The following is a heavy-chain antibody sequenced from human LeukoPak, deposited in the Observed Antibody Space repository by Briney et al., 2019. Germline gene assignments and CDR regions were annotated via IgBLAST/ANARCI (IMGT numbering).Heavy chain of an antibody. J-gene: IGHJ4*02. D-gene: IGHD6-13*01. CDR1: GGSFSGYY. CDR2: INHSGST. V-gene: IGHV4-34*01. CDR3: ASCSSSWVCPDL. Sequence: PSETLSLTCAVYGGSFSGYYWSWIRQPPGKGLEWIGEINHSGSTNYNPPLNSRVTILINRSTNQFSLKLRPVTAADTAVYYCASCSSSWVCPDLWGQGSLVTVPS.